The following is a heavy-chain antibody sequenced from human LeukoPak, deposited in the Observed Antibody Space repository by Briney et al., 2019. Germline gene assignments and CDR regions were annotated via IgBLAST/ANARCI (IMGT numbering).Heavy chain of an antibody. CDR1: GYTFTSYG. CDR3: ARDQRRCSSTSCPFDY. Sequence: ASVKVSCKASGYTFTSYGISWVRQAPGQGFEWMGWISAYNGNTNYAQKLQGRVTMTTDTSTSTAYMELRSLRSDDTAVYYCARDQRRCSSTSCPFDYWGQGTLVTVSS. J-gene: IGHJ4*02. D-gene: IGHD2-2*01. CDR2: ISAYNGNT. V-gene: IGHV1-18*01.